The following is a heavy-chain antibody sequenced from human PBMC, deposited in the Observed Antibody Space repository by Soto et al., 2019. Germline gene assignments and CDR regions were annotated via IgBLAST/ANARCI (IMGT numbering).Heavy chain of an antibody. J-gene: IGHJ3*02. CDR3: ARRSGMAKLYAFDI. D-gene: IGHD5-12*01. Sequence: SVKVSCKASGGTFSSYAISWVRQAPGQGLEWMGGIIPIFGTANYAQKFQGRVTITADESTSTAYMELSSLRSEDKVVYYCARRSGMAKLYAFDIWGQGTMVTVSS. V-gene: IGHV1-69*13. CDR1: GGTFSSYA. CDR2: IIPIFGTA.